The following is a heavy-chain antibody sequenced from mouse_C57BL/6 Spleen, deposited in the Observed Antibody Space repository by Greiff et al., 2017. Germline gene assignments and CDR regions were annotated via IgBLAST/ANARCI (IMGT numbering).Heavy chain of an antibody. CDR1: GYSITSGYD. V-gene: IGHV3-1*01. J-gene: IGHJ3*01. D-gene: IGHD2-5*01. CDR2: ISYSGST. Sequence: EVQLQQSGPGMVKPSQSLSLPCTVTGYSITSGYDWHWIRHFPGNKLEWMGYISYSGSTNYNPSLKSRISITHDTSKHHFFLKLNSVTTEDTATYYCARGSNPSWFAYWGQGTLVTVSA. CDR3: ARGSNPSWFAY.